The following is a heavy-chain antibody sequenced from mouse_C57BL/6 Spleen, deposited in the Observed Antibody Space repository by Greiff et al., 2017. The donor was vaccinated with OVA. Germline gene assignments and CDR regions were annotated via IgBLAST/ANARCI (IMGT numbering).Heavy chain of an antibody. V-gene: IGHV1-52*01. Sequence: QVQLQQPGAELVRPGSSVKLSCKASGYTFTSYWMHWVKQRPIQGLEWIGNIDPSDSETHYNQKFKDKATLTVYKSSSTAYMQLSSLTSEDSAVYYCARSHDGYSLGYWGQGTTLTVSS. D-gene: IGHD2-3*01. CDR2: IDPSDSET. J-gene: IGHJ2*01. CDR3: ARSHDGYSLGY. CDR1: GYTFTSYW.